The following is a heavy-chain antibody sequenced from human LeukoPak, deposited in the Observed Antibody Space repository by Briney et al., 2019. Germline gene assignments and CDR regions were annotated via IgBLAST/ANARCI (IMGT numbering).Heavy chain of an antibody. V-gene: IGHV4-59*08. CDR1: GGSSSSYY. Sequence: SETLFLTCTVSGGSSSSYYWSWIRQPPGKGLEWIGYIYYRGGTNYNPSLESRATISGDTSKNEFSLKLTSVTAADTAVYYCARGRLIVAPGVYYFEYWGQGTLVTVSS. D-gene: IGHD5-12*01. CDR2: IYYRGGT. J-gene: IGHJ4*02. CDR3: ARGRLIVAPGVYYFEY.